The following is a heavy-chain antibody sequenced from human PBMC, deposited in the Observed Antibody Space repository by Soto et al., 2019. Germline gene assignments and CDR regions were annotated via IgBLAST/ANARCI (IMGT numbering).Heavy chain of an antibody. CDR3: ARRHAPRYSRRNNHFDP. D-gene: IGHD5-12*01. V-gene: IGHV4-39*01. CDR2: INYGGST. Sequence: PSETLSLTCSFSGDSIHSPSYHWGWIRQTPGKGLEWIGAINYGGSTYYNPSLKSRATISVDTSKNQFSLILISVTAADTALYYCARRHAPRYSRRNNHFDPGSQGTLGTVAS. J-gene: IGHJ5*02. CDR1: GDSIHSPSYH.